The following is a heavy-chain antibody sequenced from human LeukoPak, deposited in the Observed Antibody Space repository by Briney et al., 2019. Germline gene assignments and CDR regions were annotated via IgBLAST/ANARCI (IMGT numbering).Heavy chain of an antibody. V-gene: IGHV3-33*08. CDR2: IWYDGSNK. CDR1: GFAVSSNY. J-gene: IGHJ4*02. D-gene: IGHD3-16*01. CDR3: ARDDYRASYGPPEGY. Sequence: PGGSLSLSCAASGFAVSSNYMTWVRQTPGKGLEWVAVIWYDGSNKYYADSVKGRFTISRDNSKNTLYLQMNSLRAEDTAVYYCARDDYRASYGPPEGYWGQGTLVTVSS.